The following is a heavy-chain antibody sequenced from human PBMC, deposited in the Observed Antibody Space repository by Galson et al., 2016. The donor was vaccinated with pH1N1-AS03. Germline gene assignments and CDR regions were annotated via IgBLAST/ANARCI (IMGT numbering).Heavy chain of an antibody. CDR1: GFTINKYG. V-gene: IGHV3-33*01. Sequence: SLKLSCAASGFTINKYGMHWVRQAPGKGLEWVAIIWNDEGTTHYADSVKGRFTISRDNSKNTLYLQMNSLRAEDTAVYYCARGPGYSYSLGAFDIWGQGTMVTVSS. D-gene: IGHD5-18*01. J-gene: IGHJ3*02. CDR2: IWNDEGTT. CDR3: ARGPGYSYSLGAFDI.